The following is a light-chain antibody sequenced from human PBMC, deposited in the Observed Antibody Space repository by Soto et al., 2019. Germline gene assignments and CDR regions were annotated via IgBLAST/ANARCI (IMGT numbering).Light chain of an antibody. CDR1: QAIRND. Sequence: SQMTQSPSSLSASVGDRVTITCRASQAIRNDLAWYQQKPGKGPNLLIYAASNLHSGVPSRFSGSGSGTDFTLTISSLQPEDFATYYCLQDYNYPRTFAQGTKVEI. V-gene: IGKV1-6*01. CDR3: LQDYNYPRT. CDR2: AAS. J-gene: IGKJ1*01.